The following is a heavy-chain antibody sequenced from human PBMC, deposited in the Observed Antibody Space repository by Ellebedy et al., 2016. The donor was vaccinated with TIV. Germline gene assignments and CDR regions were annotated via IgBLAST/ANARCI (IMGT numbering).Heavy chain of an antibody. CDR2: INQSGRA. CDR3: AEGRSGWYYFDY. CDR1: GGSFTGYY. D-gene: IGHD6-19*01. V-gene: IGHV4-34*01. Sequence: SETLSLTCAVYGGSFTGYYYSWIRQPPGKVLEWIGEINQSGRATYNPSLKGRVTISADMSKNQFSLRLTSVTAADTAVYYCAEGRSGWYYFDYWGQGTLVTVSS. J-gene: IGHJ4*02.